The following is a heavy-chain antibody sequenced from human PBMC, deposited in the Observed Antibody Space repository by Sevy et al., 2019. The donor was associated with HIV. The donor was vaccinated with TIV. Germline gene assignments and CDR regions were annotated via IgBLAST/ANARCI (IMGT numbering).Heavy chain of an antibody. D-gene: IGHD6-6*01. Sequence: SETLSLTCAVSGYSISSGYYWGWIRQPPGKGLEWIGSIYHSGSTYYNPSLKSRVTISVDTSKNQFSLKLSSVTAADTAVYCCARHERDSSSYKNYYYYYYMDVWGKGTTVTVSS. CDR2: IYHSGST. CDR3: ARHERDSSSYKNYYYYYYMDV. J-gene: IGHJ6*03. CDR1: GYSISSGYY. V-gene: IGHV4-38-2*01.